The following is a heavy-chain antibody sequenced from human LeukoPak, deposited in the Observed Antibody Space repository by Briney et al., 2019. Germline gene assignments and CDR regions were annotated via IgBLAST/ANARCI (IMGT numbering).Heavy chain of an antibody. CDR2: INHSGST. D-gene: IGHD1-7*01. CDR1: GGSFCGYY. Sequence: SETLSLTCAVYGGSFCGYYWSWIRQPPGKGLEWIGEINHSGSTNYNPSLKSRVTISVDTSKNQFSLKLSSVTAADTAVYYCARDHNWNSLDYWGQGTLVTVSS. J-gene: IGHJ4*02. V-gene: IGHV4-34*01. CDR3: ARDHNWNSLDY.